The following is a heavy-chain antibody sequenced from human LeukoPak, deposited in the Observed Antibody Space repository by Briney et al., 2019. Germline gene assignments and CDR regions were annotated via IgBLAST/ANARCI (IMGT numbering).Heavy chain of an antibody. D-gene: IGHD6-19*01. J-gene: IGHJ5*02. CDR2: IKTDGSQI. CDR3: ARAGAVAGNWFDP. V-gene: IGHV3-7*01. CDR1: GFTFSSYW. Sequence: GGSLRLSCVASGFTFSSYWMTWVRLAPGKGLEWVANIKTDGSQIYYVDSVKGRFTISRDNAKNSLYLQMNSLRAEDTAVYYCARAGAVAGNWFDPWGQGTLVTVSS.